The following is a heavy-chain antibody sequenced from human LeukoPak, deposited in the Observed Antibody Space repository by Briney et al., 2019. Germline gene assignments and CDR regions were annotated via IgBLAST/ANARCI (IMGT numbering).Heavy chain of an antibody. CDR2: IYHSGST. D-gene: IGHD3-16*01. CDR1: GDSISSSSYY. V-gene: IGHV4-39*07. Sequence: SETLSLTCTVSGDSISSSSYYWGWIRQPPGKGLEWIGSIYHSGSTYYNPSLKSRVTISVDTSKNQFSLKLSSVTAADTAVYYCARSRTMTSLGYYYYYMDVWGKGTTVTISS. CDR3: ARSRTMTSLGYYYYYMDV. J-gene: IGHJ6*03.